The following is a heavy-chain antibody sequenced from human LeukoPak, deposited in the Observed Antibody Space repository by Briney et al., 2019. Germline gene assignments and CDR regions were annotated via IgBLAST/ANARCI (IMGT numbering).Heavy chain of an antibody. CDR3: ARAPCGSTSCYAYYYYGMDV. CDR2: IIPIFGTA. V-gene: IGHV1-69*13. J-gene: IGHJ6*02. CDR1: GGTFSSYA. D-gene: IGHD2-2*01. Sequence: SVKVSCKASGGTFSSYAIGWVRQAPGQGLEWMGGIIPIFGTANYAQKFQGRVTITADESTSTAYMELSSLRSEDTAVYYCARAPCGSTSCYAYYYYGMDVWGQGTTVTVSS.